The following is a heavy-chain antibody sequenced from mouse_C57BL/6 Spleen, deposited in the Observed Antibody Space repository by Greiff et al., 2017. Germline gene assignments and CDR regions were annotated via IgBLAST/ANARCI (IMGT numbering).Heavy chain of an antibody. CDR1: GYTFTSYW. CDR3: ARNYDYDVKDYFDY. D-gene: IGHD2-4*01. Sequence: QVQLQQPGAELVRPGSSVKLSCKASGYTFTSYWMHWVKQRPIQGLEWIGNIDPSDSETHYNQKFKDKATLTVDKSSSTAYMQLSSLTSEDSAVYYCARNYDYDVKDYFDYWGQGTTLTVSS. CDR2: IDPSDSET. V-gene: IGHV1-52*01. J-gene: IGHJ2*01.